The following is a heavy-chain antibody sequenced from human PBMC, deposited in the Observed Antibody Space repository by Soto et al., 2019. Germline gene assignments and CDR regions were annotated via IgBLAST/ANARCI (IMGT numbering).Heavy chain of an antibody. CDR3: AREGEGCSGGSCSGYWFDP. Sequence: SVKVSCKASGGTFSSYAISWVRQAPGQGLERMGGIIPIFGTANYAQKFQGRVTITADESTSTAYMELSSLRSEDTAVYYCAREGEGCSGGSCSGYWFDPWGQGTLVTVSS. J-gene: IGHJ5*02. V-gene: IGHV1-69*13. D-gene: IGHD2-15*01. CDR1: GGTFSSYA. CDR2: IIPIFGTA.